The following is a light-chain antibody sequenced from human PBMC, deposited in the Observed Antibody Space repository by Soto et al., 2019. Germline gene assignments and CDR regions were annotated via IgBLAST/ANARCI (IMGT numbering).Light chain of an antibody. Sequence: EIVLTQSPGTLSLSPEERATLSCRASQSVSSSYLAWYQQKVGRAPRLLIYDASTRATGIPDRFSGCGSGTDFTLTITRLEPEDFAVYYCQQYGSSPRTFGQGTRLEIK. V-gene: IGKV3-20*01. CDR1: QSVSSSY. CDR2: DAS. J-gene: IGKJ5*01. CDR3: QQYGSSPRT.